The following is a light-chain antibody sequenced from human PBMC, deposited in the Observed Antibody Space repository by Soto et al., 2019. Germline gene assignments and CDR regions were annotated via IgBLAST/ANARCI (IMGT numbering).Light chain of an antibody. J-gene: IGKJ4*02. CDR2: AAS. CDR1: QPINIY. CDR3: QQSYSAPA. V-gene: IGKV1-39*01. Sequence: DIQMTQSPSSLSASVGDRVTITCRTSQPINIYLNWYQHKPGKAPKLLIYAASSLQSGVPSRFSGSGSGADFTLTIRSPQPEDFATYYCQQSYSAPAFGGGTKVEIK.